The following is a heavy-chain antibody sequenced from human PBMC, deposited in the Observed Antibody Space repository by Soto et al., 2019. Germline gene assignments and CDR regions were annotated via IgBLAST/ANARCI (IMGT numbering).Heavy chain of an antibody. CDR2: IYTSGST. CDR3: ARGGSSGWYGWFDP. V-gene: IGHV4-4*07. D-gene: IGHD6-19*01. J-gene: IGHJ5*02. CDR1: GGSISSYY. Sequence: QVQLQESGPGLVKPSETLSLTCTVSGGSISSYYWSWIRQPAGKGLEWIGRIYTSGSTKYNPSLNSRVTRSVDTSKNHFSLKLSSVTAADTAVYYCARGGSSGWYGWFDPWGQGTLVTVSS.